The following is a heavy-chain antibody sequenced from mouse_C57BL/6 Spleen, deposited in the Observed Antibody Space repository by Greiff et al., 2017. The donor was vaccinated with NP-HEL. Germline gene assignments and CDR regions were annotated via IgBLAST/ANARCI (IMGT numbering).Heavy chain of an antibody. CDR3: ARSLTVVASFDY. CDR2: ISSGSSTI. V-gene: IGHV5-17*01. CDR1: GFTFSDYG. J-gene: IGHJ2*01. D-gene: IGHD1-1*01. Sequence: EVQGVESGGGLVKPGGSLKLSCAASGFTFSDYGMHWVRQAPEKGLEWVAYISSGSSTIYYADTVKGRFTISRDNAKNTLCLQMTSLRSEDTAMYYCARSLTVVASFDYWGQGTTLTVSS.